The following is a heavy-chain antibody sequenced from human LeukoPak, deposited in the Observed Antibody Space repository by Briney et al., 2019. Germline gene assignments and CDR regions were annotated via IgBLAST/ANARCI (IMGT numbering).Heavy chain of an antibody. Sequence: SSETLSLTCAVYGESFSGYYWSWIRQPPGKGLEWIGEIHHSGSTNYSPSLKSRVTISVDKSKNQFSLMLTSVTATDTAVYFCARNGYYSADYWGQGTLVTVSS. V-gene: IGHV4-34*01. CDR1: GESFSGYY. J-gene: IGHJ4*02. D-gene: IGHD4-17*01. CDR3: ARNGYYSADY. CDR2: IHHSGST.